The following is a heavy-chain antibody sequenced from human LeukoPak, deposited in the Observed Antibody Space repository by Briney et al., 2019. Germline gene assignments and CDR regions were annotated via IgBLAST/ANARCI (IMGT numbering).Heavy chain of an antibody. J-gene: IGHJ4*02. CDR3: ASALDSSGYFDY. D-gene: IGHD3-22*01. CDR2: IYSGGST. V-gene: IGHV3-66*01. CDR1: GFIVNTKY. Sequence: GGSLRLSCAASGFIVNTKYMSWVRQAPGKGLEWVSVIYSGGSTYYADSVKGRFTISRDNSKNTLYLQMNSLRAEDTAVYYCASALDSSGYFDYWGQGTLVTVSS.